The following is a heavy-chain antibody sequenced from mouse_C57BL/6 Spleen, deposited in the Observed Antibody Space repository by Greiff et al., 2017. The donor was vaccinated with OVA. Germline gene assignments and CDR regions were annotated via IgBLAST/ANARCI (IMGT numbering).Heavy chain of an antibody. CDR1: GFTFSDYY. V-gene: IGHV5-12*01. D-gene: IGHD2-3*01. CDR3: ARHDDGYPYAMDY. Sequence: EVKVVESGGGLVQPGGSLKLSCAASGFTFSDYYMYWVRQTPEKRLEWVAYISNGGGSTYYPDTVKGRFTISRDNAKNTLYLQMSRLKSEDTAMYYCARHDDGYPYAMDYWGQGTSVTVSS. CDR2: ISNGGGST. J-gene: IGHJ4*01.